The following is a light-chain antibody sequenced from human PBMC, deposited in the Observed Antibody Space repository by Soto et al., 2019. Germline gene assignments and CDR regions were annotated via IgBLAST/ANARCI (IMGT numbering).Light chain of an antibody. CDR2: DAS. J-gene: IGKJ1*01. CDR3: QQYGSSPTWT. V-gene: IGKV3-20*01. CDR1: QSVSSSY. Sequence: ETVLTQSPGTLSLSPGERATLSCRASQSVSSSYLAWYQQKPGQAPRLLIYDASSRATGIPDRFSGSGSGTDFTLTISRLEPEDFAVYYCQQYGSSPTWTFGQGTKVDIK.